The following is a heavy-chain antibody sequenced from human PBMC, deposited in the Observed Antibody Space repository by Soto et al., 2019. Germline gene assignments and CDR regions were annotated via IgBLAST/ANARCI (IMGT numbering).Heavy chain of an antibody. CDR1: GGSISSGGYY. V-gene: IGHV4-31*02. D-gene: IGHD1-26*01. Sequence: PSETLSLTCTVSGGSISSGGYYWSWIRQHPGKGLEWIGYIYYSGSTYYNPSLKSRVTISVDTSKNQFSLKLSSVTAADTAVYYCASIVGATYNWFDPWGQGTLVTVSS. CDR3: ASIVGATYNWFDP. CDR2: IYYSGST. J-gene: IGHJ5*02.